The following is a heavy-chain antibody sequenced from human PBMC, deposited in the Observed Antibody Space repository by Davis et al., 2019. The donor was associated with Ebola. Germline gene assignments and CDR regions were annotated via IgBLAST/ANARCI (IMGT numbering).Heavy chain of an antibody. V-gene: IGHV3-15*01. CDR1: GFTFSNAW. Sequence: GESLKISCAASGFTFSNAWMSWVRQAPGKGLEWVGRIKSKTDGGTTDYAAPVKGRFTISRDDSKNTLYLQMNSLKTEDTVVYYCTTVGVRGVMTTDYWGQGTLVTVSS. CDR3: TTVGVRGVMTTDY. D-gene: IGHD3-10*01. J-gene: IGHJ4*02. CDR2: IKSKTDGGTT.